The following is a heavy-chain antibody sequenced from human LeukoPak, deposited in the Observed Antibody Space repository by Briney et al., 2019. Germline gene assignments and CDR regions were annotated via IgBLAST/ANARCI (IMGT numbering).Heavy chain of an antibody. J-gene: IGHJ6*02. D-gene: IGHD1-7*01. CDR2: IYSGGST. CDR3: ASRTGTTYYYGMDV. Sequence: PGGSLRLSCVFSGFTFSNYWMSWVRQAPGKGLEWVSVIYSGGSTYYADSVKGRFTISRDNSKNTLYLQMNSLRAEDTAVYYCASRTGTTYYYGMDVWGQGTTVTVSS. V-gene: IGHV3-53*01. CDR1: GFTFSNYW.